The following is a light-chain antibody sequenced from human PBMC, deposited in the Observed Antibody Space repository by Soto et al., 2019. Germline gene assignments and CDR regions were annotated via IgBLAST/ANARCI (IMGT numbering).Light chain of an antibody. CDR2: GAS. CDR3: QQFGSSRPGT. J-gene: IGKJ1*01. CDR1: QSVSSSY. Sequence: ETVLTQSPGTLSLSPGERATLSCRASQSVSSSYLAWYQQKPGQAPRLLIYGASSRATGIPDRFSGSGSGTDFTLSISRLEPEDFAVYYCQQFGSSRPGTFGLGTKVEIK. V-gene: IGKV3-20*01.